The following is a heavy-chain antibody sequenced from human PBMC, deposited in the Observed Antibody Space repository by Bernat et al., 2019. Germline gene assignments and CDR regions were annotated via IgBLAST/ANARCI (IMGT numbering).Heavy chain of an antibody. Sequence: EVQLLESGGGLVQPGGSLRLSCAASGFSFRNYWMRWVRQAPGKGLVSLSRVNSDGSSTTYADSVKGRFTISRDNAKNTLYLQMNSLRAEDTAVYYCARDGLGADYMDVWGKGTTVTVSS. CDR3: ARDGLGADYMDV. CDR2: VNSDGSST. V-gene: IGHV3-74*01. J-gene: IGHJ6*03. D-gene: IGHD1-26*01. CDR1: GFSFRNYW.